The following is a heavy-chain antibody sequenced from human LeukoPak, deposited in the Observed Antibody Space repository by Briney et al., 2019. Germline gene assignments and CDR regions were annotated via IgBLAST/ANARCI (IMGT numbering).Heavy chain of an antibody. D-gene: IGHD5-12*01. V-gene: IGHV4-34*01. CDR2: IDHVGRS. Sequence: SETLSLTCAVYGASLNNYYWAWIRQSPVKGLEWIGEIDHVGRSRYNPSLKSRLTISVDTSKNQFSLRLSSVTAADTALYFCARGDYRNWFDPWGQGTLVTVSS. J-gene: IGHJ5*02. CDR3: ARGDYRNWFDP. CDR1: GASLNNYY.